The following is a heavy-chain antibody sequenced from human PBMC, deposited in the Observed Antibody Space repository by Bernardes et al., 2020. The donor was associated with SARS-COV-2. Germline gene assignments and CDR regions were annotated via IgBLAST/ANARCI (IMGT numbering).Heavy chain of an antibody. J-gene: IGHJ4*02. CDR1: GFTFNTYS. D-gene: IGHD6-13*01. CDR3: ARSKAGSSSWFYYFDY. V-gene: IGHV3-30-3*01. CDR2: ISYDGSNK. Sequence: GGSLRLSCAASGFTFNTYSIHWVRQAPGKGLEWGAVISYDGSNKEDADSVKGRFTISRDNSKNTVYLQMNSLRAEDTAVYYCARSKAGSSSWFYYFDYGGQGTLVTVSS.